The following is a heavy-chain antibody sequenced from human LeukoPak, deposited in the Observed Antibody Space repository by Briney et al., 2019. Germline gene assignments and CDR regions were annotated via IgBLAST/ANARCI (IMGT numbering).Heavy chain of an antibody. Sequence: SVKVSCKASGGTFSSYAISWVRQAPGQGLEWMGGIIPIFGTANYAQKFQGRVTITADGSTSTAYMELSSLRSEDTAVYYCASPRGRITGPLDYWGQGTLVTVSS. V-gene: IGHV1-69*13. D-gene: IGHD3-10*01. CDR2: IIPIFGTA. CDR3: ASPRGRITGPLDY. CDR1: GGTFSSYA. J-gene: IGHJ4*02.